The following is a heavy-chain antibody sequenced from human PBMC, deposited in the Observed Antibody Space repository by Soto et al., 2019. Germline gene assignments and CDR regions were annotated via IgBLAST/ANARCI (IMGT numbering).Heavy chain of an antibody. V-gene: IGHV3-23*01. CDR1: GFTFSSYA. Sequence: PGGSLRLSCAASGFTFSSYAMSWVRQAPGKGLEWVSAISGSGGSTYYADSVKGRFTISRDNSKNTLYLQMNSLRAEDTAVYYCVCSFHYYGSGRYGMDVWGQGTTVTVSS. CDR3: VCSFHYYGSGRYGMDV. CDR2: ISGSGGST. D-gene: IGHD3-10*01. J-gene: IGHJ6*02.